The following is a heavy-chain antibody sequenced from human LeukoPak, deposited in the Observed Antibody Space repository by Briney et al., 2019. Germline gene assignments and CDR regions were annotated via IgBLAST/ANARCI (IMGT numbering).Heavy chain of an antibody. CDR2: ISGNSGRT. V-gene: IGHV1-18*01. D-gene: IGHD4-17*01. J-gene: IGHJ4*02. CDR3: ARVGSAYGDLLEYDY. Sequence: ASVKVSCKASGYSFTTYGISWVRQAPGQGLEWMGWISGNSGRTDYSPKLQDRATMTTDTSTSTAYMELRSLTSADTGTYYCARVGSAYGDLLEYDYWGQGTLVTVSS. CDR1: GYSFTTYG.